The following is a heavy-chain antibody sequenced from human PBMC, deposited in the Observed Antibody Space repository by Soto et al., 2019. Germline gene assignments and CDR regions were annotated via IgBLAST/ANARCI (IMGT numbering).Heavy chain of an antibody. Sequence: QVQLVQSGAEVKKPGALVKVSCKASGYTFTSYDIYWVRQATGQGLEWMGWMNPNSGHTGYAQKFQGRCTMTRNTSISAAYMELSSLRSEATAVYYCAIGYYHFWSKYYVMDVWGQGTPVTVSS. V-gene: IGHV1-8*01. CDR1: GYTFTSYD. CDR3: AIGYYHFWSKYYVMDV. J-gene: IGHJ6*02. CDR2: MNPNSGHT. D-gene: IGHD3-3*01.